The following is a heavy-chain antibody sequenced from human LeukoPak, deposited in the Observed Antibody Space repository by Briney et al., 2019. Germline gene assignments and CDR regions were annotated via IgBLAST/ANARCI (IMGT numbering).Heavy chain of an antibody. CDR2: INSDGSST. CDR3: AKYGVPTSRRAYYFDY. Sequence: PGGSLRLSCAASGFTFSSYWMRWVRQAPGKGLVWVSRINSDGSSTSYADSVKGRFTISRDNSKNTLYLQMNSLRAEDTAVYYCAKYGVPTSRRAYYFDYWGQGTLVTVSS. J-gene: IGHJ4*02. CDR1: GFTFSSYW. D-gene: IGHD5-24*01. V-gene: IGHV3-74*01.